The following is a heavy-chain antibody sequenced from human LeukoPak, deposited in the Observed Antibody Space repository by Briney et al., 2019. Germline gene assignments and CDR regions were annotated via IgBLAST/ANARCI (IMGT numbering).Heavy chain of an antibody. CDR3: ARPYSSSWYEWFDP. D-gene: IGHD6-13*01. Sequence: GGSLRLSCAASGFTFSSYSMDWVRQAPGKGLEWVSSISSSSSYIYYADSVKGRFTISRDNAKNSLYLQMNSLRAEDTAVYYCARPYSSSWYEWFDPWGQGTLVTVSS. CDR2: ISSSSSYI. J-gene: IGHJ5*02. V-gene: IGHV3-21*01. CDR1: GFTFSSYS.